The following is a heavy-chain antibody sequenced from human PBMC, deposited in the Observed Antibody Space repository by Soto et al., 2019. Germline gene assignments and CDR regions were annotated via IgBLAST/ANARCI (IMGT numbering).Heavy chain of an antibody. V-gene: IGHV4-31*03. CDR2: IYYSGST. Sequence: QVQLQESGPGLVKPSQTLSLTCTVSGGSISSGGYYWSWIRQHPGKGLEWIGYIYYSGSTYYNPSLKSRVTLAVDTSKTQFSLKLSSVTAADTAVYYCARGGSSSESIDYWGQGTLVTVSS. CDR3: ARGGSSSESIDY. J-gene: IGHJ4*02. D-gene: IGHD6-6*01. CDR1: GGSISSGGYY.